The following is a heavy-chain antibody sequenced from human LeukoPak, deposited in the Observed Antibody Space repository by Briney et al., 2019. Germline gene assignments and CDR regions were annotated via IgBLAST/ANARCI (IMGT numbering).Heavy chain of an antibody. CDR2: IIPIFGTA. CDR1: GGTFSSYA. CDR3: ARDISSGWYENDY. D-gene: IGHD6-19*01. J-gene: IGHJ4*02. V-gene: IGHV1-69*05. Sequence: ASVKVSCKASGGTFSSYAISWVRQAPGQGLEWMGGIIPIFGTANYAQKFQGRVTITTDESTSTAYMELSSLRSEDTAVYYCARDISSGWYENDYWGQGTLVTVSS.